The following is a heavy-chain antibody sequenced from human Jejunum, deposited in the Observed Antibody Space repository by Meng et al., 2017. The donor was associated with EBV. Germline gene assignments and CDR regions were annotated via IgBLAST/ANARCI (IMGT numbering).Heavy chain of an antibody. CDR3: ARRGGEGWFDP. D-gene: IGHD3-10*01. V-gene: IGHV4-39*01. CDR1: GGTISSSSYH. Sequence: QLPLQASGPGLVKPSETLSLTCTVSGGTISSSSYHWGWIRQPPGKGLEWIGSIYYSGSTYYNPSLKSRVTISVDTSKNQFSLKLSSGTAADTAVYYCARRGGEGWFDPWGQGTLVTVSS. J-gene: IGHJ5*02. CDR2: IYYSGST.